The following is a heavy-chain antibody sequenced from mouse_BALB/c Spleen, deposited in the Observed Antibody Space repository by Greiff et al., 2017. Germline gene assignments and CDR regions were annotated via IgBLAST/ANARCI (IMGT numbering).Heavy chain of an antibody. CDR2: IDPADSYT. V-gene: IGHV1S127*01. J-gene: IGHJ4*01. CDR1: GYTFTSYW. D-gene: IGHD2-2*01. Sequence: QVQIQQPGAELVKPGASVKMSCKASGYTFTSYWMNWVKQRPGQGLEWIGTIDPADSYTSYNQKFKGKATLTVDTSSSTAYMQLSSLTSEDSAVYYGTIYGYDGDCYPMDYWGQGTSVTVSS. CDR3: TIYGYDGDCYPMDY.